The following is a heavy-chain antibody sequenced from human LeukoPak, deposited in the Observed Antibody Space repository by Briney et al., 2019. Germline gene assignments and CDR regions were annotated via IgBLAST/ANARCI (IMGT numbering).Heavy chain of an antibody. Sequence: SETLSLTCAVYGGSFSGYYWSWIRQPPGKGLEWIGYIYYSGSTNYNPSLRSRVTISVDTSKNQFSLKLSSVTAADTAVYYCARETSQKGAHYMDVWGKGTTVTISS. D-gene: IGHD3-16*01. V-gene: IGHV4-59*01. CDR3: ARETSQKGAHYMDV. CDR1: GGSFSGYY. CDR2: IYYSGST. J-gene: IGHJ6*03.